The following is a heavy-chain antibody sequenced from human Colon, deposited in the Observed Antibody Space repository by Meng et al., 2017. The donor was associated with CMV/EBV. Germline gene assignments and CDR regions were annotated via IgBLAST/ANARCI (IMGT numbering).Heavy chain of an antibody. CDR3: ARGTHSGSWLIDS. V-gene: IGHV3-30*04. Sequence: SCKASGYTFTSYAMHWVRQAPGKGLEWVAVIPFDGNNEHYADSVKGRFTISRDNSKNTLYLQVNSLRLQDTGVYYCARGTHSGSWLIDSWGQGTLVTVSS. CDR1: GYTFTSYA. D-gene: IGHD6-13*01. CDR2: IPFDGNNE. J-gene: IGHJ4*02.